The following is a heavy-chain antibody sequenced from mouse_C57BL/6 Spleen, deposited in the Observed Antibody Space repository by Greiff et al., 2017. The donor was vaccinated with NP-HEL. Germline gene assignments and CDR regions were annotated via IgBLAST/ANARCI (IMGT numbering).Heavy chain of an antibody. Sequence: VKLMESGAELVRPGTSVKMSCKASGYTFTNYWIGWAKQRPGHGLEWIGDIYPGGGYTNYNEKFKGKATLTADKSSSTAYMQFSSLTSENSAIYYCARKGDYYAMDYWGQGTSVTVSS. CDR1: GYTFTNYW. J-gene: IGHJ4*01. CDR2: IYPGGGYT. V-gene: IGHV1-63*01. CDR3: ARKGDYYAMDY.